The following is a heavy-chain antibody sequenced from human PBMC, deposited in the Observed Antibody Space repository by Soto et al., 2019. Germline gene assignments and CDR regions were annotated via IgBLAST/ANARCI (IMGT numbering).Heavy chain of an antibody. CDR1: GGSFSGYY. CDR3: AKGYCSGGSCPHYYYMDV. CDR2: INHSGST. Sequence: SETLSLTCAVYGGSFSGYYWSWIRQPPGKGLEWIGEINHSGSTNYNPSLKSRVTISVDTSKNQFSLKLSSVTAADTAVYYCAKGYCSGGSCPHYYYMDVWGKGTTVTVSS. D-gene: IGHD2-15*01. J-gene: IGHJ6*03. V-gene: IGHV4-34*01.